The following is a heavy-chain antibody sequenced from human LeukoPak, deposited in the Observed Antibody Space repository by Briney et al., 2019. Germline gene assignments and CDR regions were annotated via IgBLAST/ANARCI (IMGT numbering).Heavy chain of an antibody. Sequence: ASVKVSCKASGYTFTSYDINWVRQATGQGLEWMEWMNPNSGNTGYAQKFQGRVTITRNTSISTAYMELSSLRSEDTAVYYCARGRRRGYSSGWPLGYWGQGTLDTVSS. CDR3: ARGRRRGYSSGWPLGY. V-gene: IGHV1-8*03. CDR1: GYTFTSYD. J-gene: IGHJ4*02. D-gene: IGHD6-19*01. CDR2: MNPNSGNT.